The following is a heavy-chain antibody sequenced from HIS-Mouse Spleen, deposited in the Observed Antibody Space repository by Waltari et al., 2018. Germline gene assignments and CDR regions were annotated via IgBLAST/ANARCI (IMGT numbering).Heavy chain of an antibody. CDR1: GYSISSGYY. V-gene: IGHV4-38-2*02. J-gene: IGHJ3*02. CDR2: IYHSGST. D-gene: IGHD3-16*02. CDR3: ARETSTYYDYVWGSYRYDAFDI. Sequence: QVQLQESGPGLVKPSETLSLTCTVSGYSISSGYYWGWIRQPPGKGLEWIGSIYHSGSTYYDPTLKSRVTRSVDTSKNQFSLKLSSVTAADTAVYYCARETSTYYDYVWGSYRYDAFDIWGQGTMVTVSS.